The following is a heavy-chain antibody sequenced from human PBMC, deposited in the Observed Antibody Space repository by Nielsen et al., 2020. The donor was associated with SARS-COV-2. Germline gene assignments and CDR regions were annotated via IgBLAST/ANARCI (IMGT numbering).Heavy chain of an antibody. J-gene: IGHJ4*02. CDR3: AREKVTMVRGVTPGFSY. V-gene: IGHV1-18*04. CDR2: ISAYNGNT. Sequence: ASVKVSCKASGYTFTSYGISWVRQAPGQGLEWMGWISAYNGNTNYAQKLQGRVTITADKSTSTAYMELSSLRSEDTAVYYCAREKVTMVRGVTPGFSYWGQGTLVTVSS. D-gene: IGHD3-10*01. CDR1: GYTFTSYG.